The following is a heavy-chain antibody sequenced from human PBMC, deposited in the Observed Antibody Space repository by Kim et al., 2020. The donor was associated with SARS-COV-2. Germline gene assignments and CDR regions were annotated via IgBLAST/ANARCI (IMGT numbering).Heavy chain of an antibody. Sequence: IYYADSVKGRFTISRDNAKNSLYLQMNSLRAEDTAVYYCARSVKDGYLDYWGQGTLVTVSS. CDR2: I. J-gene: IGHJ4*02. V-gene: IGHV3-48*04. CDR3: ARSVKDGYLDY.